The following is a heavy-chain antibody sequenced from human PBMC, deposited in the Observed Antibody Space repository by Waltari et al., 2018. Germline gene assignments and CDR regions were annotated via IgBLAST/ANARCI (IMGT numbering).Heavy chain of an antibody. CDR2: ISSNGGST. V-gene: IGHV3-64*01. J-gene: IGHJ4*02. CDR1: GFTFSSYA. D-gene: IGHD6-19*01. Sequence: EVQLVESGGGLVQPGGSLRLSCAASGFTFSSYAMHWVRQAPGKGLEYVSAISSNGGSTYYANSVKGRFTISRDNSKNTLYLQMGSLRAEDMAVYYCAREEGSGWSPHFDYWGQGTLVTVSS. CDR3: AREEGSGWSPHFDY.